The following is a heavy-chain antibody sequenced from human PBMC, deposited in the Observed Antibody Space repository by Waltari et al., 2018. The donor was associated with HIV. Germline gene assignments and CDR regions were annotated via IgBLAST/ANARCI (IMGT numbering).Heavy chain of an antibody. CDR3: IRDRVVAGTVY. V-gene: IGHV3-49*04. D-gene: IGHD6-19*01. J-gene: IGHJ4*02. CDR1: GFTFGDNA. Sequence: EVQLVESGGGLVQPGRSLRLSCTASGFTFGDNAMSWVRQAPGKGLEWVGFIRSKAYGGTTEYAASVKGRFTISRDDSKSIAYLQMNSLKTEDTAVYYCIRDRVVAGTVYWGQGTLVTVSS. CDR2: IRSKAYGGTT.